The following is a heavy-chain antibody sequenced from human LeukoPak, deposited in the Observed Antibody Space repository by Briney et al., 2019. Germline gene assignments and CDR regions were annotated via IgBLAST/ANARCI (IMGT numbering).Heavy chain of an antibody. D-gene: IGHD3-10*01. V-gene: IGHV4-34*01. CDR2: INHSEST. CDR3: ARDPNVRPVYYFDY. J-gene: IGHJ4*02. CDR1: GGSFSGYY. Sequence: PSETLSLTCAVYGGSFSGYYWSWIRQPPGKGREWMGEINHSESTNYNPSLKSQVTISVDTSKNQFSLKLSSVTAADTAVYYCARDPNVRPVYYFDYWGQGTLVTVSS.